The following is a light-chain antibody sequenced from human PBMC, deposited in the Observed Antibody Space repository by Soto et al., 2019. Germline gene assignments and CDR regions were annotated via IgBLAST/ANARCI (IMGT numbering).Light chain of an antibody. CDR1: QSVNNNF. Sequence: EIVLTQSPGTLSLSPGERATLSCRASQSVNNNFLAWYQQKPGQAPRLLIYETSIRATDIPDRFSGSGSGNDFTLTISRLQPEDSAVYHCQQYGSSPKTFGQGTKVEIK. J-gene: IGKJ1*01. CDR2: ETS. V-gene: IGKV3-20*01. CDR3: QQYGSSPKT.